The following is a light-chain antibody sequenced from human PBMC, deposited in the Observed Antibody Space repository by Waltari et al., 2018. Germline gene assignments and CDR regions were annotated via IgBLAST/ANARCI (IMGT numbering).Light chain of an antibody. V-gene: IGLV4-69*01. Sequence: HQAQKCPRYLLTVNIDRSHSKVVEIPDRFSGSSSGPELYLTISCLQSEDEADYYCQTGGHGTCVFGEGTRLTVL. CDR3: QTGGHGTCV. J-gene: IGLJ3*02. CDR2: VNIDRSH.